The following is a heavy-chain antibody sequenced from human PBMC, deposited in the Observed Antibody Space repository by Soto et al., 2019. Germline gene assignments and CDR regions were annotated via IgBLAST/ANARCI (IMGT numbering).Heavy chain of an antibody. CDR2: FIPILGIA. CDR1: GGTFRSNT. D-gene: IGHD2-15*01. V-gene: IGHV1-69*04. CDR3: AREDCSGGSCYSEAEYYYYYMDV. Sequence: GASVKLSCKDSGGTFRSNTISWVRQAPKQGLEWMGRFIPILGIANYAQKFQGRVTITADKSTSTAYMELSSLRSEDTAVYYCAREDCSGGSCYSEAEYYYYYMDVWGKGTTVTVSS. J-gene: IGHJ6*03.